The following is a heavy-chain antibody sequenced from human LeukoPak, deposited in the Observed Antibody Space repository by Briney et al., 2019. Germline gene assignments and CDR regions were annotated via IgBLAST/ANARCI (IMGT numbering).Heavy chain of an antibody. Sequence: SDTLSLTCTVSGGSVSSGSYYWSWIRQPPGKGLEWIGYIYYSGSTNYDPSLKSRVTISVDTSKNQFSLKLSSVTAADTAVYYCARGAVTVNSYYFDYWGQGTLVTVSS. CDR1: GGSVSSGSYY. V-gene: IGHV4-61*01. J-gene: IGHJ4*02. CDR2: IYYSGST. D-gene: IGHD4-11*01. CDR3: ARGAVTVNSYYFDY.